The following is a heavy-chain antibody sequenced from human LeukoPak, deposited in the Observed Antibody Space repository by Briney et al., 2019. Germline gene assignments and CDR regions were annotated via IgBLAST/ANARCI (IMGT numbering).Heavy chain of an antibody. D-gene: IGHD3-10*01. V-gene: IGHV3-23*01. CDR1: GFTFSSYA. Sequence: GGSLRLSCAAAGFTFSSYAMRWVRQAPGKGLEWVSAIRSSGSTTYYADSVKGRFTISRDNAKNTLYLQMNSLRDEETDVYYCAKVKLWFGELLPRDYWGQGTLVTVSS. J-gene: IGHJ4*02. CDR2: IRSSGSTT. CDR3: AKVKLWFGELLPRDY.